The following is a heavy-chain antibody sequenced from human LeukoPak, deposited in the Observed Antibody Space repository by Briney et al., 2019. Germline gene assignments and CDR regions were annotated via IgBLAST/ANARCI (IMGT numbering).Heavy chain of an antibody. CDR3: ARDGPRIAALGEDFDY. J-gene: IGHJ4*02. CDR1: GYTFTSYY. D-gene: IGHD6-6*01. Sequence: ASVKVSCKASGYTFTSYYMHWVRQAPGQGLEWMGIINPSGGSTSYAQKFQGSVTMTRDTSTSTVYMELSSLRSEDTAVYYCARDGPRIAALGEDFDYWGQGTLVTVSS. V-gene: IGHV1-46*01. CDR2: INPSGGST.